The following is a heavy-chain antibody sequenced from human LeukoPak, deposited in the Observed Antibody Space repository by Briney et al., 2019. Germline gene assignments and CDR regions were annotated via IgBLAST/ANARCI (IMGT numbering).Heavy chain of an antibody. J-gene: IGHJ4*02. D-gene: IGHD4-17*01. CDR3: ARDDYGDLFTIIDY. CDR1: GFTFSSYA. CDR2: ISYDGSNK. Sequence: GGSLRLSCAASGFTFSSYAMHWVRQAPGKGLEWVAVISYDGSNKYYANSVKGRFTISRDNSKNTLYLQMNSLRAEDTAVYYCARDDYGDLFTIIDYWGQGTLVTVSS. V-gene: IGHV3-30-3*01.